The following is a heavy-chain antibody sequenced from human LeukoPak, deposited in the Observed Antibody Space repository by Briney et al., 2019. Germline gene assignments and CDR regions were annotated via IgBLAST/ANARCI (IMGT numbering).Heavy chain of an antibody. CDR2: ISGSGAST. J-gene: IGHJ3*02. CDR3: AREEVVPAATGAFDI. V-gene: IGHV3-23*01. D-gene: IGHD2-2*01. CDR1: GFTFSSYA. Sequence: PGGSLRLSCAASGFTFSSYAMSWVRQAPGKGLEWVSAISGSGASTYYADSVKGRFTISGDNSKNTLYLQMNSLRAEDTAVYYCAREEVVPAATGAFDIWGQGTMVTVSS.